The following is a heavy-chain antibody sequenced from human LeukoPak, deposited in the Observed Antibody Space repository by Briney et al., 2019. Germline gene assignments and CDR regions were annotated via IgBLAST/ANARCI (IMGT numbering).Heavy chain of an antibody. CDR3: AREHTAMAYDY. CDR2: IKQDGSEK. J-gene: IGHJ4*02. Sequence: SGGSLRLSCAASGFTFSSYWMSWVRQAPGKGLEWVANIKQDGSEKYYVDSVKGRFTISRDNAKNSLYLQMNNLRVDDSAVYYCAREHTAMAYDYWGQGNLVTVSS. V-gene: IGHV3-7*01. D-gene: IGHD5-18*01. CDR1: GFTFSSYW.